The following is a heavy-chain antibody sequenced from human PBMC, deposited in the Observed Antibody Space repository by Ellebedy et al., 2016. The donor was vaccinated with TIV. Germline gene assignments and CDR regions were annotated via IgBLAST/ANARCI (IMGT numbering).Heavy chain of an antibody. CDR3: TRDESSGWPEYSFDY. J-gene: IGHJ4*02. Sequence: AASVQVSCKASGYTLTRYPINWVRQAPGQGLEWMGWIRPYNRNTNYAQKFLGRVTMTTDTSTSTAYMALTSLRSNDTAVYYCTRDESSGWPEYSFDYWGQGTLVIVSS. D-gene: IGHD6-19*01. CDR2: IRPYNRNT. V-gene: IGHV1-18*04. CDR1: GYTLTRYP.